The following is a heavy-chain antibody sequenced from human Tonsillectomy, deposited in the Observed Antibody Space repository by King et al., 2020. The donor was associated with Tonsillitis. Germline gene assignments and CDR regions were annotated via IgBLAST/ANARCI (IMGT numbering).Heavy chain of an antibody. V-gene: IGHV3-23*04. CDR1: GFTFSSYA. Sequence: VQLVESGGGLVQPGGSLRLSCAASGFTFSSYAMSWVRQAPGKGLEWVSAISGSGGSTYYADCVKGRFTISRDNSKNTLYLQMNSLRAEDTAVYYCAKAAYDILTGYYTPLDYWGQGTLVTVSS. D-gene: IGHD3-9*01. CDR2: ISGSGGST. CDR3: AKAAYDILTGYYTPLDY. J-gene: IGHJ4*02.